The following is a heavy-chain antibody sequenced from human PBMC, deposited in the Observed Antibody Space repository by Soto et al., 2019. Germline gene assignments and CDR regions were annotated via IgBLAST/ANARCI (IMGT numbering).Heavy chain of an antibody. J-gene: IGHJ5*02. CDR1: GGTISIYT. D-gene: IGHD1-26*01. CDR3: ARVVGALGHWFDP. CDR2: ISANNANT. V-gene: IGHV1-18*01. Sequence: ASMKVSCKASGGTISIYTISWVRQAPGQGLEWMGWISANNANTNYAQKFQGRVTLTPDTSTSTAYMELRSLRSDDTAVYYCARVVGALGHWFDPWGQGTLVTVSS.